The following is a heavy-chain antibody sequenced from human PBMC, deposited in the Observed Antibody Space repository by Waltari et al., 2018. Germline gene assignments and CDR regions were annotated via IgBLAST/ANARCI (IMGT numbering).Heavy chain of an antibody. CDR1: GYSFTSYW. CDR2: HQPGYSGY. D-gene: IGHD1-1*01. V-gene: IGHV5-51*01. J-gene: IGHJ4*02. CDR3: AGTGSGNSRWSPH. Sequence: EVQLVQSGAEVKKPGESLKISCKGSGYSFTSYWIGWVRQMPGKGLEWMGNHQPGYSGYRYSPAVQGQGTNTTDKANSNTYPEWGSPEATDTAKFYWAGTGSGNSRWSPHWGQGTPVTVPS.